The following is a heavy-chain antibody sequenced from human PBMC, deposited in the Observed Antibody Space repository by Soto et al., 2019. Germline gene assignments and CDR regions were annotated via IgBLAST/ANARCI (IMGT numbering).Heavy chain of an antibody. D-gene: IGHD4-17*01. J-gene: IGHJ4*02. Sequence: QVQLQESGPGLVKPSQTLSLTCTVSGGSISSGGYYWRWIRPRPGNGLEWFGYIFYSGSTYYNPSLKSRVTITVDTSKNQFSLKLSSVTAADTAVYYCARSPEATVTAFDYWGQGTLVTVSS. CDR2: IFYSGST. CDR3: ARSPEATVTAFDY. CDR1: GGSISSGGYY. V-gene: IGHV4-31*03.